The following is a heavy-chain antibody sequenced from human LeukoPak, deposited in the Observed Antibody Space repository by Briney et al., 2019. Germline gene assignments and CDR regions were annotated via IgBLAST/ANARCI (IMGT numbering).Heavy chain of an antibody. V-gene: IGHV4-34*01. J-gene: IGHJ6*02. CDR3: ARRVWSGYYPVLEYYYGMDV. CDR2: INHSGST. D-gene: IGHD3-3*01. CDR1: GGSFSGYY. Sequence: PSETLSLTCAVYGGSFSGYYWSWIRQPPGKGLEWIGEINHSGSTNYNPSLKSRVTISVDTSKNQFSLKLSSVTAADTAVYYCARRVWSGYYPVLEYYYGMDVLGQGTKVTVSS.